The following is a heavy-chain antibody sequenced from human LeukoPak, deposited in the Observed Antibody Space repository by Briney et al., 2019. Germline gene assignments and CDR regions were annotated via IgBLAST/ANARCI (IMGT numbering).Heavy chain of an antibody. CDR2: INPNSGGA. Sequence: ASVKVSCKASGYTFTGYYMHWVRQASGQGLEWMGWINPNSGGANYAQKFQGRVTMARDTSISTAYMELSRLRSDDTAVYYCARNEKTPQQLATLYYYYYMDVWGKGTTVTVSS. D-gene: IGHD6-13*01. CDR1: GYTFTGYY. CDR3: ARNEKTPQQLATLYYYYYMDV. V-gene: IGHV1-2*02. J-gene: IGHJ6*03.